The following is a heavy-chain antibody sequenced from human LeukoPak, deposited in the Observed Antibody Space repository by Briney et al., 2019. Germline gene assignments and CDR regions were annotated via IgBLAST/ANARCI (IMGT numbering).Heavy chain of an antibody. CDR2: IFSSGST. D-gene: IGHD4-17*01. J-gene: IGHJ4*02. V-gene: IGHV4-59*11. Sequence: PSETLSLTCSVSGGSISGHYWSWIRQPPGKGLEWIGYIFSSGSTNYKPSLKSRVTISEDTSKNQFSLRLTSVTAADTAVYYCASPNDYGDYAGFDYWGQGTLVTVSS. CDR3: ASPNDYGDYAGFDY. CDR1: GGSISGHY.